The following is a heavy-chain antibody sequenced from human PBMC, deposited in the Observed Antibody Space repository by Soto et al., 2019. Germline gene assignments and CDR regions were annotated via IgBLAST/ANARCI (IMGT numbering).Heavy chain of an antibody. CDR2: INPNSGGT. D-gene: IGHD6-13*01. CDR3: ARGRGIAAPKRYNWFDP. V-gene: IGHV1-2*04. Sequence: ASVKVSCKASGYTFTDYYMHWVRQAPGQGLEWMGWINPNSGGTNYVQKFQGWVTMTRDTSISTAYMELSRLRSDDTAVYYCARGRGIAAPKRYNWFDPWGQGTLVTVSS. CDR1: GYTFTDYY. J-gene: IGHJ5*02.